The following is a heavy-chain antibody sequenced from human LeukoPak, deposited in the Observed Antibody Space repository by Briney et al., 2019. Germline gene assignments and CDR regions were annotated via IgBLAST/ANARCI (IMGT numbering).Heavy chain of an antibody. CDR3: AKDRQHQLKYYFDY. Sequence: GRSLRLSCAASGFTFDDYAMHWVRQAPGKGLEWVSGISWNSGSIGYADSVKGRFTISRDNAKNSLYLQMNSLRAEDTALYYCAKDRQHQLKYYFDYWGQGTLVTVSS. J-gene: IGHJ4*02. CDR2: ISWNSGSI. D-gene: IGHD6-13*01. CDR1: GFTFDDYA. V-gene: IGHV3-9*01.